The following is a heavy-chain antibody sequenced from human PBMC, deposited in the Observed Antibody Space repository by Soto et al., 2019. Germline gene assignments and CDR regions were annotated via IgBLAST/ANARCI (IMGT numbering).Heavy chain of an antibody. CDR2: IYYSGST. CDR1: CGSISSSY. Sequence: SETLSLTCTVSCGSISSSYWSWIRQPPGKGLEWIGYIYYSGSTNYNPSLKSRVTISVDTSKNQFSLKLSSVTAADTAVYFCARGSGYSSSWYGFDYWGQGTLVTVSS. D-gene: IGHD6-13*01. J-gene: IGHJ4*02. CDR3: ARGSGYSSSWYGFDY. V-gene: IGHV4-59*01.